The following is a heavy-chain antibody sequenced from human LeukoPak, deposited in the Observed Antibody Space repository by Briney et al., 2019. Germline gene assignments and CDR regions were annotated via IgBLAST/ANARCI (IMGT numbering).Heavy chain of an antibody. CDR2: IGSGGTGSGGST. CDR1: GFTFSSYV. D-gene: IGHD5-12*01. J-gene: IGHJ4*02. CDR3: ARDPDIV. V-gene: IGHV3-23*01. Sequence: GGSLRLSCAASGFTFSSYVMSWVRQAPGKGLQWVSAIGSGGTGSGGSTYYPDSVKGRFTISRDNPKNTLYLQMNSLRAEDTAVYYCARDPDIVWGQGTLVTVSS.